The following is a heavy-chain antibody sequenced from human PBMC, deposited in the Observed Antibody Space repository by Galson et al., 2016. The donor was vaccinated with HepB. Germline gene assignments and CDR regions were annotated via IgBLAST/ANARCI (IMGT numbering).Heavy chain of an antibody. D-gene: IGHD3-10*01. CDR2: IDRSSSTI. CDR3: EREDGQRVNFDC. V-gene: IGHV3-48*01. Sequence: SLRLSCAASEFTFSSHSMNWVRQAPGKGLEWVSYIDRSSSTIYYADSVKGRFTISRDNAKNSLYLQMNSLRVEDTAGYYCEREDGQRVNFDCWGQGTLVTVSS. J-gene: IGHJ4*02. CDR1: EFTFSSHS.